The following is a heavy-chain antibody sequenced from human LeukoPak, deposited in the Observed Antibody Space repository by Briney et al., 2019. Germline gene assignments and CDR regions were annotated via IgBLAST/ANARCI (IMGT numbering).Heavy chain of an antibody. V-gene: IGHV1-2*04. Sequence: ASVKVSCKASGYTFTGYYMHWVRQAPGQGLEWMGWINPNSGGTNYAQKFQGWVTMTRDTSISTAYMELSRLRSDDTAVYYCPRTRVAATRELGYWGQGTLVTVSS. CDR3: PRTRVAATRELGY. J-gene: IGHJ4*02. CDR1: GYTFTGYY. D-gene: IGHD2-15*01. CDR2: INPNSGGT.